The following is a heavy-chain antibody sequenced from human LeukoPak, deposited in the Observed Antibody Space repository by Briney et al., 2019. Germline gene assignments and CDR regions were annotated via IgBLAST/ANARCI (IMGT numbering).Heavy chain of an antibody. CDR2: IYYSGST. CDR1: GYSISSGYY. V-gene: IGHV4-38-2*02. Sequence: SETLSLTCTVSGYSISSGYYWGWIRQPPGKGLEWIGYIYYSGSTNYNPSLKSRVTISVDTSKNQFSLKLSSVTAADTAVYYCARHGSNYYGSGSYLRWGQGTLVTVSS. CDR3: ARHGSNYYGSGSYLR. D-gene: IGHD3-10*01. J-gene: IGHJ4*02.